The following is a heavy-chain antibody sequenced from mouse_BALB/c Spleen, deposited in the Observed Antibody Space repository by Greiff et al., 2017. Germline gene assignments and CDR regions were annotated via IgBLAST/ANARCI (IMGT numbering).Heavy chain of an antibody. CDR2: ISNGGGST. D-gene: IGHD2-3*01. CDR3: ARPFYDGYYPFAY. J-gene: IGHJ3*01. Sequence: EVQVVESGGGLVQPGGSLKLSCAASGFTFSSYTMSWVRQTPEKRLEWVAYISNGGGSTYYPDTVKGRFTISRDNAKNTLYLQMSSLKSEDTAMYYCARPFYDGYYPFAYWGQGTLVTVSA. CDR1: GFTFSSYT. V-gene: IGHV5-12-2*01.